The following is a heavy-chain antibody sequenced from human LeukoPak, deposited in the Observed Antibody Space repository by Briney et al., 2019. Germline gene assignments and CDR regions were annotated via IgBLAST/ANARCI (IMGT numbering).Heavy chain of an antibody. CDR2: ISSSSSYI. D-gene: IGHD1-1*01. CDR3: ARDWNDGSGY. V-gene: IGHV3-21*01. J-gene: IGHJ4*02. Sequence: PGGSLRLSCAASGFTFSSYSMNWVRQAPGKGPEWVSSISSSSSYIYYADSVKGRFTIYRDNAKNSLYLQMNSLRAEDTAVYYCARDWNDGSGYWGQGTLVTVSS. CDR1: GFTFSSYS.